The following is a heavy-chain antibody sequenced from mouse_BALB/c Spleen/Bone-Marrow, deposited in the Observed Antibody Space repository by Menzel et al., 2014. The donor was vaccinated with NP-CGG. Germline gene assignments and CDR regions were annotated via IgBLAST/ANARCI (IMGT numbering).Heavy chain of an antibody. CDR3: SRERYDYDCEDY. D-gene: IGHD2-4*01. J-gene: IGHJ2*02. CDR1: GYTFTSYW. CDR2: INPGNGRT. Sequence: VQLQQSGAELVKPGASVKLSCKAFGYTFTSYWMHWVKQRPGHGLEWIGEINPGNGRTNYNEKFKSKATLTVDKSSSTAFMLRSILTSDDAAFYYSSRERYDYDCEDYWGQGTSLTVSS. V-gene: IGHV1S81*02.